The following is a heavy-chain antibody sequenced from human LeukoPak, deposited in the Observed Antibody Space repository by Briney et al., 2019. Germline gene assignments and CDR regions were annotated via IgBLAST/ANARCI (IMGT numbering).Heavy chain of an antibody. D-gene: IGHD3-10*01. V-gene: IGHV3-33*01. J-gene: IGHJ6*02. CDR3: ARDNLWFGDLLYYYGMDV. CDR2: IWYDGSNK. CDR1: GFTFSSYG. Sequence: PGRSLRLSCAASGFTFSSYGMHWVRQAPGKGLEWVAVIWYDGSNKYYADSVKGRFTISRDNSKNTLYLQMNSLRAEDTAVYYCARDNLWFGDLLYYYGMDVWGQGTTVTVSS.